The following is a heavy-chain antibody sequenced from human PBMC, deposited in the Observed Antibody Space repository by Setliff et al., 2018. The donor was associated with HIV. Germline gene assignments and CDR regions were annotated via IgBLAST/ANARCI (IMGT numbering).Heavy chain of an antibody. CDR1: GGSISSSSYY. D-gene: IGHD5-18*01. J-gene: IGHJ5*02. CDR2: IYSSGST. V-gene: IGHV4-39*01. Sequence: ASETLSLTCTVSGGSISSSSYYWGWIRQPPGKGLEWIGSIYSSGSTYYNPSLKSRVTISVDTSKNQFSLKLSSVTAADTAVYYCARGDTAGQFDPWGQGTLVTVSS. CDR3: ARGDTAGQFDP.